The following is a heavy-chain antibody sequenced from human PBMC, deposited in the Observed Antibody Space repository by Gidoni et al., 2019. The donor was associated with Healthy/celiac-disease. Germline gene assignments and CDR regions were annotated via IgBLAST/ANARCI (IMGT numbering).Heavy chain of an antibody. CDR2: INHSGST. D-gene: IGHD1-26*01. V-gene: IGHV4-34*01. J-gene: IGHJ5*02. Sequence: QVQLQQWGAGLLKPSETLSLTCAVYGGSFSGYYWSWIRQPPGKGLEWIGEINHSGSTNYNPSLKSRVTISVDTSKNQFSLKLSSVTAADTAVYYCARGEMFHGAGWFDPWGQGTLVTVSS. CDR1: GGSFSGYY. CDR3: ARGEMFHGAGWFDP.